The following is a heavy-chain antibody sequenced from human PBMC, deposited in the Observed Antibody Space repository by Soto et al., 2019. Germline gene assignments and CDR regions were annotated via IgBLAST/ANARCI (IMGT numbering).Heavy chain of an antibody. CDR3: AAGAYGSGSYYYYYYGMDV. J-gene: IGHJ6*02. CDR2: IVVGSGNT. CDR1: GFTLTSSA. Sequence: SVKGSCKASGFTLTSSAVQWVRQARGQRLEWIGWIVVGSGNTNYAQKFQERVTITRDMSKSTAYMELSSLRSEDTAVYYCAAGAYGSGSYYYYYYGMDVWGQGTTVTVSS. V-gene: IGHV1-58*01. D-gene: IGHD3-10*01.